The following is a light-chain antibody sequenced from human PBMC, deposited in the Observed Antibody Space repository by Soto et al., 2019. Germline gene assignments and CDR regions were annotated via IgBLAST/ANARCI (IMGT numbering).Light chain of an antibody. CDR3: QQYNGYRWT. J-gene: IGKJ1*01. CDR2: AAS. CDR1: QTISSW. V-gene: IGKV1-5*01. Sequence: DIQMTQSPSTLSGSVGDRVTITCRASQTISSWLAWYQQKPGKAPKLLIYAASSLESGVPSRFSGSGSGTEFTLTISSLQPDDFATYYCQQYNGYRWTFGQGTKVDIK.